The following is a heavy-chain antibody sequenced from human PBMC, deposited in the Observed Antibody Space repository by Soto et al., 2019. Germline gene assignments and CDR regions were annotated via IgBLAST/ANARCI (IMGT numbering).Heavy chain of an antibody. D-gene: IGHD7-27*01. CDR1: GGSISTVGHY. Sequence: SETLSLTCSVSGGSISTVGHYWTWIRQPPGKGLEWIGSVYHTGSTYYSKFLRSRLTISIDTSQNEFSLRLNSVTAADAAVYYCARATGALRSRNCDYWGPGRLVTVSS. V-gene: IGHV4-31*03. CDR3: ARATGALRSRNCDY. J-gene: IGHJ4*02. CDR2: VYHTGST.